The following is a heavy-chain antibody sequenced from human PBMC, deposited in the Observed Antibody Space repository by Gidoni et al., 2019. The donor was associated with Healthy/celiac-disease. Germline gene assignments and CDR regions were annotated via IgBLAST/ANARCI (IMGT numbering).Heavy chain of an antibody. D-gene: IGHD6-13*01. J-gene: IGHJ5*02. Sequence: QVQLVQSGAEVKKPGSSVKVSCKASGGTFRSYAISWVRQAPGQGLEWMGGIIPIFGTANYAQKFQGRVTITADESTSTAYMELSSLRSEDTAVYYCASDSQVGYSSSWEFDPWGQGTLVTVSS. CDR3: ASDSQVGYSSSWEFDP. CDR2: IIPIFGTA. V-gene: IGHV1-69*01. CDR1: GGTFRSYA.